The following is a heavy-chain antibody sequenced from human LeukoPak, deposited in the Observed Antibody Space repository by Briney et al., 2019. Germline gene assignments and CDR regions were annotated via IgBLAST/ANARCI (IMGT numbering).Heavy chain of an antibody. CDR3: SRGYIGPDY. J-gene: IGHJ4*02. CDR2: IKPDGSER. D-gene: IGHD6-13*01. CDR1: GFSFSSYW. V-gene: IGHV3-7*02. Sequence: GGSLRLSCAASGFSFSSYWMSWVRQAPGKGLEWVANIKPDGSERDYVDSVKGRFTISRDNAKNTLYLQMNSLRAEDTAVYYCSRGYIGPDYWGQGNLVTVSS.